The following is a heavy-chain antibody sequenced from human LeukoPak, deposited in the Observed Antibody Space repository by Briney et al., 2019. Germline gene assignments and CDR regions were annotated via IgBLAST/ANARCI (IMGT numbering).Heavy chain of an antibody. D-gene: IGHD3-10*01. Sequence: SETLSLTCTVSGGSISSYYWSWIRQPPGKGLEWIGYIYYSGSTNYNPSLKSRVTISVDTSKNQFSLKLSSVAAADTAVYYCARTYGWGSYYFDYWGQGTLVTVSS. CDR1: GGSISSYY. CDR2: IYYSGST. J-gene: IGHJ4*02. CDR3: ARTYGWGSYYFDY. V-gene: IGHV4-59*01.